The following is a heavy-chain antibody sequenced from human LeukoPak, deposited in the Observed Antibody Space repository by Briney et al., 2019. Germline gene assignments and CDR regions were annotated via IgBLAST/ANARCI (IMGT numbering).Heavy chain of an antibody. D-gene: IGHD3-22*01. CDR3: ASQYYYDSSGYYREHDY. J-gene: IGHJ4*02. CDR1: GFTFSSYG. V-gene: IGHV3-30*02. Sequence: GGSLRLSCAASGFTFSSYGMHWVRQAPGKGLEWVAFIRYDGSNKYYADSVKGRFTISRDNSKNTLYLQMNSLRAEDPAVYYCASQYYYDSSGYYREHDYWGQGTLVTVSS. CDR2: IRYDGSNK.